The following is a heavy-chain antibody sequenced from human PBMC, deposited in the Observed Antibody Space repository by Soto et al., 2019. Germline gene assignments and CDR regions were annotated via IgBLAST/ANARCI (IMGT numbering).Heavy chain of an antibody. D-gene: IGHD6-19*01. CDR1: GFSFSGSA. V-gene: IGHV3-73*02. CDR2: IRSKANSYAT. J-gene: IGHJ4*02. CDR3: SRRGAVAGVHLDY. Sequence: EVQLVESGGGLVQPGGSLKLSCATCGFSFSGSAMHWVRQASGKGLEWVGRIRSKANSYATAYAASVKGRFNISRDDSKNTAYLQMNSLKTEDTAVYYCSRRGAVAGVHLDYWGQGTLVTVSS.